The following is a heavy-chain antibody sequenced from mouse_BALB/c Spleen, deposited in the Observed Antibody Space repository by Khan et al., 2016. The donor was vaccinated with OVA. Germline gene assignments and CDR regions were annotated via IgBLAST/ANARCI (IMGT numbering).Heavy chain of an antibody. V-gene: IGHV1-5*01. CDR1: GYTFTRSW. D-gene: IGHD4-1*01. Sequence: VQLKQSGTVLARPGASVKMSCKASGYTFTRSWMHWVKQRPGQGLEWIGAIYPGNSDTNYNEKFKGKAKVTAVTSTSTAYMELSSLTNEDSAVYYCTRRNWDVAWFAYWGQGTLVTVSA. J-gene: IGHJ3*01. CDR2: IYPGNSDT. CDR3: TRRNWDVAWFAY.